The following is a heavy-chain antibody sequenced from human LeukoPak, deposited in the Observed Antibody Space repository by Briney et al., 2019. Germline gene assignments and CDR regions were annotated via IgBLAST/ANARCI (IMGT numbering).Heavy chain of an antibody. CDR1: GGTVSSYA. D-gene: IGHD3-22*01. V-gene: IGHV1-69*05. Sequence: SVKVSCKASGGTVSSYAISWVRQAPGQGLEWMGGIIPIFGTANYAQKFQGRVTITTDESTSTAYMELSSLRSEDTAVYYCASPGILYDDSSGYYTRGRDYWGQGTLVTVSS. J-gene: IGHJ4*02. CDR3: ASPGILYDDSSGYYTRGRDY. CDR2: IIPIFGTA.